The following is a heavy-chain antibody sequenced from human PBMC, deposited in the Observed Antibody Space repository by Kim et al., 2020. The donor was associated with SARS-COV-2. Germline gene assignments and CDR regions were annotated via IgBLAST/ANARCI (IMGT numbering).Heavy chain of an antibody. Sequence: YAQGFTGRFVFSLDTSVSTAYLQSSSLKAEDTAVYYCARGVFAAAGTFDYWGQGTLVTVSS. D-gene: IGHD6-13*01. J-gene: IGHJ4*02. CDR3: ARGVFAAAGTFDY. V-gene: IGHV7-4-1*02.